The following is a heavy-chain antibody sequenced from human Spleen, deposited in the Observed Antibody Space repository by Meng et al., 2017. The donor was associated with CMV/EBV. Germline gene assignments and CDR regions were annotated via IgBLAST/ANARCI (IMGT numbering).Heavy chain of an antibody. CDR3: ASELPGSSWYYFDY. J-gene: IGHJ4*02. D-gene: IGHD6-13*01. CDR1: GGSFSGYY. V-gene: IGHV4-59*10. CDR2: IYTSGST. Sequence: VQLKQGAAGVLKPSETLSLTCAVYGGSFSGYYWSWIRQPPGKGLEWIGRIYTSGSTNYNPSLKSRVTMSVDTSKNQFSLKLSSVTAADTAVYYCASELPGSSWYYFDYWGQGTLVTVSS.